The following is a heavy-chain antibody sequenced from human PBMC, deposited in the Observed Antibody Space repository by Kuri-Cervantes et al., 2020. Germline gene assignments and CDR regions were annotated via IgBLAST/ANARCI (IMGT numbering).Heavy chain of an antibody. D-gene: IGHD3-3*01. CDR1: GFTFITYG. CDR3: ARGGFYPDN. V-gene: IGHV3-23*01. J-gene: IGHJ4*02. CDR2: ISGSGGTT. Sequence: GGSLRLSFAVSGFTFITYGMSWVRQAPGKGLEWVSVISGSGGTTYYADSVKGRFTISRDNSKNTLYLQMNSLRVEDTAVYYCARGGFYPDNWGLAALVTVSS.